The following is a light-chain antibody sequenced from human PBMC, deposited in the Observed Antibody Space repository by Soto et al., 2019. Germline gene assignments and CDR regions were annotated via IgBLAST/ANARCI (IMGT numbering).Light chain of an antibody. Sequence: MTQSPGTLSVSLGERATLSCRVSKHIISNLAWYQQQPGQAPRLLIFYASSRVTGILARISGSGSATEYTLTISSLQSEDFCVYYCQQYYYWPPRTFGQGTKVDI. CDR3: QQYYYWPPRT. V-gene: IGKV3-15*01. J-gene: IGKJ1*01. CDR1: KHIISN. CDR2: YAS.